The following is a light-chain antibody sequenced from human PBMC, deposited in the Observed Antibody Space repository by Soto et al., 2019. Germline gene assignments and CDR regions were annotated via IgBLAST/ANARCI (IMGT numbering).Light chain of an antibody. V-gene: IGKV3-11*01. CDR3: QQRSGWPT. CDR1: QSVSSY. J-gene: IGKJ1*01. Sequence: EIVLTQSPATLSLSPGERATLSCRASQSVSSYLAWYQQKPGQAPRLLIYDASNRATGIPARFSGSGSGTDFALTVSSLEPEDFALYYCQQRSGWPTFGQGTKVDIK. CDR2: DAS.